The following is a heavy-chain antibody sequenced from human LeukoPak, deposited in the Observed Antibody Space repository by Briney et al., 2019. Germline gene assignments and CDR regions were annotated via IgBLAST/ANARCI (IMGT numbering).Heavy chain of an antibody. CDR1: GFTFSSYE. J-gene: IGHJ4*02. CDR2: ISSSGSTI. CDR3: ARALVVITRIFDY. D-gene: IGHD3-22*01. Sequence: PGGSLRLSCAASGFTFSSYEMNWVRQAPGKGLEWVSYISSSGSTIYYADSVKGRFTISRDNAKNSLYLQMNSLRAEDTAVYYCARALVVITRIFDYWGQGTLVTVSS. V-gene: IGHV3-48*03.